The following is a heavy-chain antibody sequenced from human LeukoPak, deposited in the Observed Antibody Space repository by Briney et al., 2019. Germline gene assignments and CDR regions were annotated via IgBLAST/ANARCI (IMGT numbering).Heavy chain of an antibody. CDR3: AREYCDRTRCYGMDV. D-gene: IGHD2-2*01. J-gene: IGHJ6*02. CDR1: GFTFSSYA. CDR2: ISYDGSDE. Sequence: GGSLRLSCAASGFTFSSYAIHWVRQAPGKGLDWVAVISYDGSDEYYADSVKGRFTISRDNSKKTMYLQMNSLRVEDTAVYYCAREYCDRTRCYGMDVWGQGTTVTVSS. V-gene: IGHV3-30-3*01.